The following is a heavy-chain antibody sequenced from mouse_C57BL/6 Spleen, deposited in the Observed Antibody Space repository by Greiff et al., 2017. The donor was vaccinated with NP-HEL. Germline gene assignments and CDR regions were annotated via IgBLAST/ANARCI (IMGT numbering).Heavy chain of an antibody. CDR2: INPNNGGT. CDR1: GYTFTDYY. J-gene: IGHJ4*01. D-gene: IGHD1-1*01. Sequence: EVQLQQSGPELVKPGASVKISCKASGYTFTDYYMNWVKQSHGKSLEWIGDINPNNGGTSYNQKFKGKATLTVDKSSSTAYMELRSLTSEDSAVYYCASLRWAMDYWGQGTSVTVSS. CDR3: ASLRWAMDY. V-gene: IGHV1-26*01.